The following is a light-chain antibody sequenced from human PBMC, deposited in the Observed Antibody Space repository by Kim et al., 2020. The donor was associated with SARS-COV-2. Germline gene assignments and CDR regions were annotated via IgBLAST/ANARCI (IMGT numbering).Light chain of an antibody. Sequence: VSPGQPARITCSGDKLGDKYACLYQQKPGQSPVLVIYQDSKRPSGIPERFSGSNSGNTATLTISGTQAMDEADYYCQAWDSSTVVFGGGTQLTVL. V-gene: IGLV3-1*01. CDR1: KLGDKY. CDR2: QDS. CDR3: QAWDSSTVV. J-gene: IGLJ2*01.